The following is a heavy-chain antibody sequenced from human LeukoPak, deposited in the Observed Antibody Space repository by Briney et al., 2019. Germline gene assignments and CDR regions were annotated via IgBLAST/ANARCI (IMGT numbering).Heavy chain of an antibody. D-gene: IGHD3-22*01. J-gene: IGHJ5*02. Sequence: PGGSLRLSCAASGFTFSSYSMNWVRQAPGKGLEWVSSISSSSSYIYYADSVKGRFTISRDNAKNSLYLQMNSLRAEDTAVYDCARDLPRQYYYDERFDPWGQGTLVTVSS. V-gene: IGHV3-21*04. CDR3: ARDLPRQYYYDERFDP. CDR1: GFTFSSYS. CDR2: ISSSSSYI.